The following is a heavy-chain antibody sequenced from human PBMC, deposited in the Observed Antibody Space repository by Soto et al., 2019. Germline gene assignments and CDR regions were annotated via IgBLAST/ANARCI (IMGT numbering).Heavy chain of an antibody. Sequence: DVQLLESGGGLVQPGGSLRLSCAASGFRFSTYDMSWVRQAPGKGLEWVSVMSGSGSGAYYADAVKGRFTISRDKSQNTLYLRMNSARTPATPVYYCVRQARLSSVTASVGYYYGLDVWGRVTTCTFSS. V-gene: IGHV3-23*01. J-gene: IGHJ6*02. D-gene: IGHD1-20*01. CDR2: MSGSGSGA. CDR3: VRQARLSSVTASVGYYYGLDV. CDR1: GFRFSTYD.